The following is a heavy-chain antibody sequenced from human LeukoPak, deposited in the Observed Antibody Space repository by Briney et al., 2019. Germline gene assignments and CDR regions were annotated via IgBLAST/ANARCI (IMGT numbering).Heavy chain of an antibody. CDR3: ARDGATVTTLWFDP. Sequence: ASVKVSCKASGYTFTGYYMHWVRQAPGQGLEWMGWINPNSGGTNYAQKFQGRVTMTRDTSISTAYMELSRLRSDDTAVYYCARDGATVTTLWFDPWGQGTLVTVSS. J-gene: IGHJ5*02. D-gene: IGHD4-11*01. CDR2: INPNSGGT. V-gene: IGHV1-2*02. CDR1: GYTFTGYY.